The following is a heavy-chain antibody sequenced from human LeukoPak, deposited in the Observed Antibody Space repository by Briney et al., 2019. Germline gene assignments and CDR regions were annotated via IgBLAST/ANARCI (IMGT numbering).Heavy chain of an antibody. Sequence: PSETLSLTCAVYGGSLSGYYWSWIRQPPGKGLEWIGEINHSGSTNYNPSLKSRVTISVDTSKNQFSLKLSSVTAADTAVYYCARATRGGVVIIHGMDVWGQGTTVTVSS. CDR1: GGSLSGYY. CDR3: ARATRGGVVIIHGMDV. V-gene: IGHV4-34*01. CDR2: INHSGST. D-gene: IGHD3-3*01. J-gene: IGHJ6*02.